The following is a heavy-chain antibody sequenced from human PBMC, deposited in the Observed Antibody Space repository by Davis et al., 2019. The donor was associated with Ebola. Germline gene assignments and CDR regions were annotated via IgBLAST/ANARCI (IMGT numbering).Heavy chain of an antibody. V-gene: IGHV5-51*01. D-gene: IGHD7-27*01. CDR2: IYPADSDT. CDR3: ARHQNWGFDY. J-gene: IGHJ4*02. Sequence: GESLKISCQTSGYSFADYWIAWVRQMPGKGLEWVGIIYPADSDTRYSPSFQGQVTISADKSISTAYLQWSSLKASDTAIYYCARHQNWGFDYWGQGALVTVSS. CDR1: GYSFADYW.